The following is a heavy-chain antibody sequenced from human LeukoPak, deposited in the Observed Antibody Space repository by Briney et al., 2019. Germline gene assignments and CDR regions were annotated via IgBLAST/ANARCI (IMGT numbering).Heavy chain of an antibody. D-gene: IGHD6-13*01. J-gene: IGHJ4*02. Sequence: GGSLRLSRAASGFTFSSYDMHWVRQATGKGLEWVSAIGTAGDTYYPGSVKGRFTISRENAKNSLYLQMNSLRAGDTAVYYCARGVRYSSSWYPIFDYWGQGTLVTVSS. CDR1: GFTFSSYD. V-gene: IGHV3-13*01. CDR2: IGTAGDT. CDR3: ARGVRYSSSWYPIFDY.